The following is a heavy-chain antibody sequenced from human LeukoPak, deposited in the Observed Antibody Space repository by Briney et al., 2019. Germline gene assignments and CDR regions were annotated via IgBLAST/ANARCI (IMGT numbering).Heavy chain of an antibody. J-gene: IGHJ4*02. D-gene: IGHD2-2*02. CDR1: GFTFSSYE. V-gene: IGHV3-48*03. CDR2: ISSSGSTI. Sequence: GGSLRLSCAASGFTFSSYEMNWVRQAPGKGLEWVSYISSSGSTIYYADSVKGLFTISRDNAKNSLYLQMNSLRAEDTAVYYCARDHCSSTSCYTDYWGQGTLSPSPQ. CDR3: ARDHCSSTSCYTDY.